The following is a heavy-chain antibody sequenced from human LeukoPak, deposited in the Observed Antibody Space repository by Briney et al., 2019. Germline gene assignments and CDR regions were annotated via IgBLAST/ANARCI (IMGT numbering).Heavy chain of an antibody. CDR3: TRGYGSESYIFDY. Sequence: GGSLRLSCAASGFTFSTYGMHWVRQAPGKGLEWVAVIWYGGSKKYYADSVKGRFTISRDNSMNTLYLQMSRQRAEDTAVYCWTRGYGSESYIFDYWGQGTLVTVSS. V-gene: IGHV3-33*01. CDR2: IWYGGSKK. CDR1: GFTFSTYG. D-gene: IGHD3-10*01. J-gene: IGHJ4*02.